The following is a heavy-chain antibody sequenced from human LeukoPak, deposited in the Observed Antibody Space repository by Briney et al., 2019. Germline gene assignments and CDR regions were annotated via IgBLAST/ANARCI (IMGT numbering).Heavy chain of an antibody. V-gene: IGHV3-7*01. D-gene: IGHD3-16*01. Sequence: GGSLRLSCAASEFSVGSNYMTWVRQAPGKGLEWVANIKQDGSQKSYVDSVKGRFTISRDNANNLLYLQMNSLRAEDTAVYYCARVGNYDYVWGVGHQYFDYWGQGTLVTVSS. CDR2: IKQDGSQK. J-gene: IGHJ4*02. CDR1: EFSVGSNY. CDR3: ARVGNYDYVWGVGHQYFDY.